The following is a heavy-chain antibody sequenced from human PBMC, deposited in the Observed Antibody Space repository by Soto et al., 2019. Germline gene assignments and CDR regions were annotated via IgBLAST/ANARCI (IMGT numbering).Heavy chain of an antibody. CDR3: ARDFPGIAAAEYYYYGMDV. CDR2: ISAYNGNT. V-gene: IGHV1-18*01. Sequence: ASVKVSCKASGYTFTGYGISWVRQAPGQGLEWMGWISAYNGNTNYAQKLQGRVTMTTDTSTSTAYMELRSLRSDDTAVYYCARDFPGIAAAEYYYYGMDVWGQGTTVTVSS. D-gene: IGHD6-13*01. J-gene: IGHJ6*02. CDR1: GYTFTGYG.